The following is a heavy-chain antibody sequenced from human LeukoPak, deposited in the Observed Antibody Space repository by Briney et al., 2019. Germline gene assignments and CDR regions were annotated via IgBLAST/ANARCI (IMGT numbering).Heavy chain of an antibody. D-gene: IGHD5-18*01. CDR3: AREITAMDTYYYGMDV. Sequence: GESLRLSCAASGFTVSSNYMSWVRQAPGKGLEWVSVIYSGGSTYYADSVKGRFTISRDNSKNTLYLQMNSLRAEDTAVYYCAREITAMDTYYYGMDVWGQGTTVTVSS. CDR1: GFTVSSNY. CDR2: IYSGGST. V-gene: IGHV3-66*01. J-gene: IGHJ6*02.